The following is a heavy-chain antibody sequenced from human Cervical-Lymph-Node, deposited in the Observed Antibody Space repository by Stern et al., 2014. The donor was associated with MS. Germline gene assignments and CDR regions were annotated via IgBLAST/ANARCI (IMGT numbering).Heavy chain of an antibody. Sequence: VQLGESGAEVRKPGASLRISCEASGYRFTNNWIGWVRQVPGKGLEWMGIIYPGDSETRYSPSFQGRVTILVDKSNSITDPAVSSLKASDTAIYYCARRGHGYMGIDYWGQGTLVTVSS. CDR1: GYRFTNNW. D-gene: IGHD1-1*01. CDR3: ARRGHGYMGIDY. V-gene: IGHV5-51*01. J-gene: IGHJ4*02. CDR2: IYPGDSET.